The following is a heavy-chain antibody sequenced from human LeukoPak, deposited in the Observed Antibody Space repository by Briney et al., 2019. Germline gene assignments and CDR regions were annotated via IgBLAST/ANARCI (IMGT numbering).Heavy chain of an antibody. V-gene: IGHV3-21*01. CDR2: ISSSSSYI. J-gene: IGHJ4*02. CDR3: ARASMAYYFDY. CDR1: GFTFSSYS. D-gene: IGHD2/OR15-2a*01. Sequence: GGSLRLSCAASGFTFSSYSMNWVRQAPGKGLEWVSSISSSSSYIYYAASVKGRFTISRDNAKNSPYLQKNSLRAEDTAVYHCARASMAYYFDYWGQGTLVTVSS.